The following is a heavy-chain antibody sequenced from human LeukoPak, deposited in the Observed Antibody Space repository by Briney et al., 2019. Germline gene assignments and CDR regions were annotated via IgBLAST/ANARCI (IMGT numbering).Heavy chain of an antibody. J-gene: IGHJ4*02. CDR3: ANVYSNYWEWEY. CDR1: GYTFTGYY. D-gene: IGHD1-26*01. CDR2: INPNSGGT. Sequence: ASVKVSCKASGYTFTGYYLHWVRQAPGQGLEWMGWINPNSGGTNYAQKFQGRVTMNRDTSISTAYMELYSLTSDDTAVYYCANVYSNYWEWEYWGQGTLVTVSS. V-gene: IGHV1-2*02.